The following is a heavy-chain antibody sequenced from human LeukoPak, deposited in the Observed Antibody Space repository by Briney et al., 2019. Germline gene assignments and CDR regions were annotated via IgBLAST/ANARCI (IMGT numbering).Heavy chain of an antibody. V-gene: IGHV4-34*01. CDR2: INHSGST. CDR1: GGSFSGYY. CDR3: ARSGGDYYDSSGYQQIFGY. Sequence: PSETLSLTCAVYGGSFSGYYWSWIRQPPGKGLEWIGEINHSGSTNYNPSLKSRVTMSVDTSKNQFSLKLSSVTAADTAVYYCARSGGDYYDSSGYQQIFGYWGQGTLVTVSS. D-gene: IGHD3-22*01. J-gene: IGHJ4*02.